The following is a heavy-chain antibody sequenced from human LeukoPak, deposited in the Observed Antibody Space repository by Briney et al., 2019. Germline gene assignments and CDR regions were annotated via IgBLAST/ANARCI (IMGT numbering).Heavy chain of an antibody. CDR3: TTHVSCGGDCYSN. Sequence: GGSLRLSCAASGFTFSASGAHWVRQASGKRLEWVGRIATKTTNYATLYAASVKGRFTISRDDSQNTAYLQMTSLKTEDTALYYCTTHVSCGGDCYSNWGQGTLVTVSS. V-gene: IGHV3-73*01. CDR1: GFTFSASG. J-gene: IGHJ4*02. CDR2: IATKTTNYAT. D-gene: IGHD2-21*02.